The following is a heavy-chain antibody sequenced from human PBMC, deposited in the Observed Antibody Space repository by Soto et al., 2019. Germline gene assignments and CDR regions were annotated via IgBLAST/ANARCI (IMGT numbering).Heavy chain of an antibody. CDR1: GGSFSGYY. V-gene: IGHV4-34*01. CDR3: ARGGDYDVLTGIYYFDY. D-gene: IGHD3-9*01. Sequence: SETLSLTCAVYGGSFSGYYWSWIRQPPGKGLGWIGEINHSGSTNYNPSLKSRVTISVDTSKNQFSLKLSSVTAADTAVYYCARGGDYDVLTGIYYFDYWGQGTLVTVSS. J-gene: IGHJ4*02. CDR2: INHSGST.